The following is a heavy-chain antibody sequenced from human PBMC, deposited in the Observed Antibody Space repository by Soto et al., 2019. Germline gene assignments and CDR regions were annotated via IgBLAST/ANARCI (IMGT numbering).Heavy chain of an antibody. V-gene: IGHV1-3*01. J-gene: IGHJ4*02. D-gene: IGHD2-2*01. CDR2: INAGNGNT. CDR3: ARGGYCSSTSCYGGGYYYFDY. CDR1: GYTFTSYA. Sequence: QVPLVQSGAEVKKPGASVKVSCKASGYTFTSYAMHWVRQAPGQRLEWMGWINAGNGNTKYSQKFQGRVTITRDTSASTAYMELSSLRSEDTAVYYCARGGYCSSTSCYGGGYYYFDYWGQGTLVTVSS.